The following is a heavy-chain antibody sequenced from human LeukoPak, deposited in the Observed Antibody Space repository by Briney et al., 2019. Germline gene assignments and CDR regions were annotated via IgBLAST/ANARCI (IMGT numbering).Heavy chain of an antibody. V-gene: IGHV1-69*06. Sequence: SVKVSCTASGGTFSSYAISWVRQAPGQGLEWMGGIIPIFGTTNYAQKFQGRVTITADKSTSTAYMELSSLRSEDTAVYYCARDHGYGLYYFDYWGQGTLVTVSS. D-gene: IGHD5-18*01. J-gene: IGHJ4*02. CDR2: IIPIFGTT. CDR3: ARDHGYGLYYFDY. CDR1: GGTFSSYA.